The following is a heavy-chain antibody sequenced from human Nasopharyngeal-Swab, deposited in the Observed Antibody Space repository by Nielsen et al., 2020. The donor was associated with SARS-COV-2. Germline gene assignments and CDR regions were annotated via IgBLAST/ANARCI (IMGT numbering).Heavy chain of an antibody. V-gene: IGHV1-69*10. D-gene: IGHD3-3*01. J-gene: IGHJ4*02. CDR3: ARDIEEWLVVPSLSFDY. CDR1: GGTFTSEA. CDR2: IIPILGMA. Sequence: SVKVSCKASGGTFTSEAISWIRQAPGQGLEWMGEIIPILGMANYAEKFQDRVTITADKFATTAYMELSSLKSEDTAVYYCARDIEEWLVVPSLSFDYWGQGTLVTVSS.